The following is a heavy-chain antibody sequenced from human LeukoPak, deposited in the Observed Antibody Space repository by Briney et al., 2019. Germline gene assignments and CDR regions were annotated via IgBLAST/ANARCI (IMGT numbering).Heavy chain of an antibody. V-gene: IGHV3-30*04. CDR1: GFTFSNYA. D-gene: IGHD2-15*01. J-gene: IGHJ4*02. CDR2: ISYDGRNQ. Sequence: GGSLRLSCVASGFTFSNYARHWVRQAPGKGLEWVAVISYDGRNQYYADSVRGRFTISREKSKNTLYVQMNSLGAEDTAEYKCARQDCSGGSCYPDYWGQGILVTVSS. CDR3: ARQDCSGGSCYPDY.